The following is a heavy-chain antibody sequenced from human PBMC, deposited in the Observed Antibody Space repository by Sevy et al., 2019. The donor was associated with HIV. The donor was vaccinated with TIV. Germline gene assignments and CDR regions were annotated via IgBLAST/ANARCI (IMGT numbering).Heavy chain of an antibody. CDR2: INTNTGNP. CDR3: ARGRDGYNPPHYYGMDV. V-gene: IGHV7-4-1*02. J-gene: IGHJ6*02. CDR1: GYTFTSYA. D-gene: IGHD5-12*01. Sequence: ASVKVSCKASGYTFTSYAMNWVRQAPGQGLEWMGWINTNTGNPTYAQGFTGRFVFSLDTSVSTAYLQISSLKAEDTAVYYCARGRDGYNPPHYYGMDVWGQGTTVTVSS.